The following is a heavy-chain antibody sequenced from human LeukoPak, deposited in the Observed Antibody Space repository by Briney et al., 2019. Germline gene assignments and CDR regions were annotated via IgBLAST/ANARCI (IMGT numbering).Heavy chain of an antibody. CDR1: GFTFSSYA. CDR3: ARTICTYCGGELDY. V-gene: IGHV3-30-3*01. D-gene: IGHD2-21*01. J-gene: IGHJ4*02. CDR2: ISYDGSNK. Sequence: GRSLGLSCAASGFTFSSYAMHWVRQAPGKGLEWVAVISYDGSNKYYADSVKGRFTISRDNSKNTLYLQMNSLRAEDTAVYYCARTICTYCGGELDYWGQGTLVTVSS.